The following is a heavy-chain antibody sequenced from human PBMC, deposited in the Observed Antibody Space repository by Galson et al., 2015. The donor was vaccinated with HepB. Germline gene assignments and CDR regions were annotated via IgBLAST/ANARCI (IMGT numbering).Heavy chain of an antibody. CDR3: VRAGDLSGYCSR. D-gene: IGHD2-15*01. Sequence: SLRLSCAASGFTFSGSAIHWVRQASGKGPEWIGRIRCKANIYAALYVPSLKGRFIVSRADYKNMAYLNMMSLKTDDTAVCYCVRAGDLSGYCSRWGQGTLVTVTS. V-gene: IGHV3-73*01. CDR2: IRCKANIYAA. J-gene: IGHJ4*02. CDR1: GFTFSGSA.